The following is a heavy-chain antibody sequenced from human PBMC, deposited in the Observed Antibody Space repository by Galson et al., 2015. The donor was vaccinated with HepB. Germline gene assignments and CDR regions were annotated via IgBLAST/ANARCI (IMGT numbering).Heavy chain of an antibody. V-gene: IGHV6-1*01. Sequence: CAISGDSVSSNSAAWNWIRQSSSRGLEWLGRTYYRSKWYNDYAVSEKSRITINPDTSKNQFSLQLNSVTPEDTAVYYCARWESVGATDYYYYGMDVWGQGTTVTVSS. CDR1: GDSVSSNSAA. CDR3: ARWESVGATDYYYYGMDV. J-gene: IGHJ6*02. D-gene: IGHD1-26*01. CDR2: TYYRSKWYN.